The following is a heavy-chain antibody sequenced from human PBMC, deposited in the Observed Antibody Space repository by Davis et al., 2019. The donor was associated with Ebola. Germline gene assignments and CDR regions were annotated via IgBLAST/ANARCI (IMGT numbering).Heavy chain of an antibody. CDR3: ARKNAMDV. CDR2: MNPNSGNT. V-gene: IGHV1-8*01. Sequence: ASVKVFCKASGYTFTDYDFNWVRQATGQGLEWMGWMNPNSGNTGYAQKFQGRVTMTRDTSISTAYMELSSLTSEDTAVYYCARKNAMDVWGQGTTVTVSS. CDR1: GYTFTDYD. J-gene: IGHJ6*02.